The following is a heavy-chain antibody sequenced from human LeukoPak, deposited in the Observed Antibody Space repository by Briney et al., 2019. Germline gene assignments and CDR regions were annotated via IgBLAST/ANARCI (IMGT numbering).Heavy chain of an antibody. Sequence: GGSLRLSCAASRFTFSSYSMNWVRQAPGKGLEWVSYISSSSSTIYYADSVKGRFTISRDNAKNSLYLQMNSLRAEDTAVYYCARDSSDGSYYDFWSGYYLGDYWGQGTLVTVSS. J-gene: IGHJ4*02. V-gene: IGHV3-48*01. D-gene: IGHD3-3*01. CDR3: ARDSSDGSYYDFWSGYYLGDY. CDR1: RFTFSSYS. CDR2: ISSSSSTI.